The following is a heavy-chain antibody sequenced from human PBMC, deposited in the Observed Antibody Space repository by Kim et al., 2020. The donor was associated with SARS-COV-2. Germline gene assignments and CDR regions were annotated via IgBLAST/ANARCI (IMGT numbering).Heavy chain of an antibody. D-gene: IGHD6-19*01. Sequence: SVKVSCKASGYTFTTYYIHWLRQAPGQGPEWMGLINLSGGSTRYAQKFEGRITMTRDTSTSTIYMELSSLRSEDTAVYYCARGQPDHSGWYEYWGQGTLITVSS. CDR2: INLSGGST. CDR3: ARGQPDHSGWYEY. CDR1: GYTFTTYY. J-gene: IGHJ4*02. V-gene: IGHV1-46*01.